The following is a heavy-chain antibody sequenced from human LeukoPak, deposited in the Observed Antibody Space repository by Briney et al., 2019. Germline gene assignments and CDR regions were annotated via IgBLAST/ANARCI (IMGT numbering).Heavy chain of an antibody. J-gene: IGHJ5*01. V-gene: IGHV4-59*08. CDR2: IYDNGST. CDR1: DGSINNYY. D-gene: IGHD1-1*01. Sequence: PSETLSLTCTVTDGSINNYYWNWLRQPPGKGQEWIGYIYDNGSTNYNASLKSRVTMSVDTSKNQFSLKLSSVTAADTAVYYCARLKWGTTSWFDPWGQGTLVTVAS. CDR3: ARLKWGTTSWFDP.